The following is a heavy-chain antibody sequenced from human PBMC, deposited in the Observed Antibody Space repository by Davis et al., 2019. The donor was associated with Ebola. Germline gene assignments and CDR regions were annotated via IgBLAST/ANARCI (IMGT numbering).Heavy chain of an antibody. J-gene: IGHJ4*02. Sequence: ASVKVSCKASGYTFIEYYMHWVRQAPGQGLEWMGIINPSSGSTTYAQKLQGRVTMTTDTSTSTAYMELRSLRSDDTAVYYCATGGLWELNYWGQGTLVTVSS. D-gene: IGHD1-26*01. V-gene: IGHV1-46*01. CDR3: ATGGLWELNY. CDR1: GYTFIEYY. CDR2: INPSSGST.